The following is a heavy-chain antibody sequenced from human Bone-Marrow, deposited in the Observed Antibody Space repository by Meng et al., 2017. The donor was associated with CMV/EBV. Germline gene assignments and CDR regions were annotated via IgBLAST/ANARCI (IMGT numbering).Heavy chain of an antibody. D-gene: IGHD1-26*01. CDR2: ISSSSSYI. CDR3: ARDRARVVGAFYYYYGMVV. J-gene: IGHJ6*02. Sequence: GESLKISCAASGFTFSSYSMNWVRQAPGKGLEWVSSISSSSSYIYYADSVKGRFTISRDNAKNSLYLQMNSLRAEDTAVYYCARDRARVVGAFYYYYGMVVWGQGTTVTVSS. CDR1: GFTFSSYS. V-gene: IGHV3-21*01.